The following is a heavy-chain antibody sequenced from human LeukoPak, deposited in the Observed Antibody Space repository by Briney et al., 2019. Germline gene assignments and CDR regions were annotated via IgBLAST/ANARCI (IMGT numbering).Heavy chain of an antibody. CDR1: GVSLSNYA. J-gene: IGHJ4*02. V-gene: IGHV3-33*08. CDR3: ARDFLRAEAGHQDY. CDR2: IWYDGSNK. Sequence: GGSLRLSCAPSGVSLSNYALDWVRQAPGKGLEWVAVIWYDGSNKYYADSVKGRFTISRDNSKNTLYLQMNSLRAEDTAVYYCARDFLRAEAGHQDYWGQGTLVTASS. D-gene: IGHD6-13*01.